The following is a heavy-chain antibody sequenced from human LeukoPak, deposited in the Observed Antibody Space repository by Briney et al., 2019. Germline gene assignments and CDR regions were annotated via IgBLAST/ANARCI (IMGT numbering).Heavy chain of an antibody. CDR1: GGSFNGYY. Sequence: SETLSLTCAVYGGSFNGYYWSWIRQPPGKGLEWIGEINHSGSTNYNPSLKSRATISVDTSKKQFSLKLSSVTAAATAAYYCARGHRIVSIRAFDISGPGTMVTVSS. CDR3: ARGHRIVSIRAFDI. D-gene: IGHD2/OR15-2a*01. CDR2: INHSGST. V-gene: IGHV4-34*01. J-gene: IGHJ3*02.